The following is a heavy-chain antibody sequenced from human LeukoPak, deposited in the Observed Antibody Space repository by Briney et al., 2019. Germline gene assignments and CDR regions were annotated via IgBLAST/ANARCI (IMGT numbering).Heavy chain of an antibody. CDR3: ARDYCSGGACNSGPFDY. CDR1: GFTFSSYG. CDR2: IWFDGSNK. J-gene: IGHJ4*02. V-gene: IGHV3-33*01. Sequence: GGSLRLSCAASGFTFSSYGMHWVRQAPGKGLEWVAVIWFDGSNKHYADSVKGRFTVSRDNSKNTLYLQMNSLGPDDTAVYHCARDYCSGGACNSGPFDYWGQGTLVTVSS. D-gene: IGHD2-15*01.